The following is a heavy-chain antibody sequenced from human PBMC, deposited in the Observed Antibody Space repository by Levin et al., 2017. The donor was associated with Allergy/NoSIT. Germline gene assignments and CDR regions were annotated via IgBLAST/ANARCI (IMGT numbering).Heavy chain of an antibody. V-gene: IGHV3-7*01. J-gene: IGHJ3*02. Sequence: GESLKISCAASGFSFSSHWMSWVRQAPGKGLEWAAIIKGDGSEKYYVDSVKGRFTISRDNAKNSLYLQMNSLRAEDTAVYYCTRAPLGAIDIWGQGTMVTVFS. CDR1: GFSFSSHW. CDR2: IKGDGSEK. CDR3: TRAPLGAIDI. D-gene: IGHD3-16*01.